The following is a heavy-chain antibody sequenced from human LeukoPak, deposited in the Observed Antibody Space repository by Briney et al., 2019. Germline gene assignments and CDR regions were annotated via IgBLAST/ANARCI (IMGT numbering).Heavy chain of an antibody. Sequence: PSETLSLTCTVSGGSISSSSYYWGWIRQPPGKGLEWIGRIYTSGSTNYNPSLKSRVTISVDTSKNQFSLKLSSVTAADTAVYYCARECLIVGATPVDAFDIWGQGTMVTVSS. J-gene: IGHJ3*02. D-gene: IGHD1-26*01. CDR3: ARECLIVGATPVDAFDI. CDR1: GGSISSSSYY. V-gene: IGHV4-39*07. CDR2: IYTSGST.